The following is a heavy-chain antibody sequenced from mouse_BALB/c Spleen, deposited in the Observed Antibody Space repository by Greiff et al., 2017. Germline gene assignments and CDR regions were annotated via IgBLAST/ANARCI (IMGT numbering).Heavy chain of an antibody. D-gene: IGHD1-1*01. Sequence: VQLKESGPGLVKPSQSLSLTCTVTGYSITSDYAWNWIRQFPGNKLEWMGYISYSGSTSYNPSLKSRISITRDTSKNQFFLQLNSVTTEDTATYYCAREGGYGSSFDYWGQGTTLTVSS. CDR1: GYSITSDYA. J-gene: IGHJ2*01. CDR2: ISYSGST. CDR3: AREGGYGSSFDY. V-gene: IGHV3-2*02.